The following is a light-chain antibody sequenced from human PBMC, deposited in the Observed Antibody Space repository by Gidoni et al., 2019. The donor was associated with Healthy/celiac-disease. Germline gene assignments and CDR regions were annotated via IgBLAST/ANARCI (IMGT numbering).Light chain of an antibody. J-gene: IGKJ3*01. CDR1: QSVFYSSNNKNY. CDR2: WAS. CDR3: QQYYSTPLFT. Sequence: DIVMTQSPDSLAVSLGERATINCKSSQSVFYSSNNKNYLAWYQQKPGQPPKLLIYWASTRESGVPDRFSGSGSATDFTLTISSLQAEDVAVYYCQQYYSTPLFTFXPXTKVDIK. V-gene: IGKV4-1*01.